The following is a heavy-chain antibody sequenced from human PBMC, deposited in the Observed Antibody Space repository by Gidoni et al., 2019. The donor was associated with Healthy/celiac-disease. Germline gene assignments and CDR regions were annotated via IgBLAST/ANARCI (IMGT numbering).Heavy chain of an antibody. CDR2: SNHSGST. CDR1: GGSFSGYY. J-gene: IGHJ4*02. D-gene: IGHD1-1*01. V-gene: IGHV4-34*01. Sequence: QVQLQQWGAGLLKPSDTLSLTCAVYGGSFSGYYWSWIRQPPGKGLEWIGESNHSGSTNYNPSLKSRVTISVDTSKNQFSLKLSSVTAADTAVYYCARVTTTNWGQGTLVTVSS. CDR3: ARVTTTN.